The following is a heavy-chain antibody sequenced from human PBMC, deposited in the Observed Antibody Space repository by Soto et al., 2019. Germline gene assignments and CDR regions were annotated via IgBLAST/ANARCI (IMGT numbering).Heavy chain of an antibody. Sequence: QVQLVQSGAAVKKPGSSVKVSCKASGGTFSSYTISWVRQAPGQGLEWMGRIIPILGIANYAQKFQGRVTITADKSTSTAYMELSSLRSEDTAVYYCARSSSSWYAIDYWGQGTLVTVSS. D-gene: IGHD6-13*01. CDR1: GGTFSSYT. CDR3: ARSSSSWYAIDY. J-gene: IGHJ4*02. CDR2: IIPILGIA. V-gene: IGHV1-69*02.